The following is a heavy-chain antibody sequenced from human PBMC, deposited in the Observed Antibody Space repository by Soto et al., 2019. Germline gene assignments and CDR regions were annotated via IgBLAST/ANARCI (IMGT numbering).Heavy chain of an antibody. CDR1: VDIVSSNNAA. CDR2: TYYRSKWYH. D-gene: IGHD4-17*01. CDR3: ARTNGYLDY. Sequence: PSQTLSLTCAISVDIVSSNNAAWNCIRQSPSRGLEWLGRTYYRSKWYHEYAVSVKGRITINPDTSKNQFSLQLNSVAPEDAAVYYCARTNGYLDYWGQGTLVTVSS. J-gene: IGHJ4*02. V-gene: IGHV6-1*01.